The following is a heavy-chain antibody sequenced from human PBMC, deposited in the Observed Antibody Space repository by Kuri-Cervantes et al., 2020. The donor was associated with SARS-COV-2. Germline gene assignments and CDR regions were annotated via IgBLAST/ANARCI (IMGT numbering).Heavy chain of an antibody. CDR3: ARENNCSGGSCYYGYYYYMDV. CDR2: INPDSGGT. CDR1: GYTFTGYY. J-gene: IGHJ6*03. V-gene: IGHV1-2*02. D-gene: IGHD2-15*01. Sequence: ASVKVSCKASGYTFTGYYIHWVRQAPGQGLEWMGWINPDSGGTKYAQKFQGRVTMTRDTSTSTVYMELSSLRSEDTAVYYCARENNCSGGSCYYGYYYYMDVWGKGTTVTGSS.